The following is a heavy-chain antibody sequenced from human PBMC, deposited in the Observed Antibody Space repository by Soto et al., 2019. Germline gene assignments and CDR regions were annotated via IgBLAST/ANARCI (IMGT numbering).Heavy chain of an antibody. CDR2: INDCGTT. D-gene: IGHD2-8*02. V-gene: IGHV4-34*01. Sequence: QVQLQQWGAGLLKPSETLSLTCAVNTESFSNYYWSWIRQPPGKGLAWVGEINDCGTTNYSPSLKGRVTISVDTSKNQFSLKLASVTAADTAIYYCVGGRGRLVGFDYWGQGTLVTVSS. CDR1: TESFSNYY. CDR3: VGGRGRLVGFDY. J-gene: IGHJ4*02.